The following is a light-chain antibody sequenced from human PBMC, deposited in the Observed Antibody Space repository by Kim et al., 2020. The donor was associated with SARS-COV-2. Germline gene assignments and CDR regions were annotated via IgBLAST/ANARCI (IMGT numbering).Light chain of an antibody. V-gene: IGLV1-51*01. Sequence: GQKVNISCSGSSSNIVNNYVSWYQQLPGTAPKLLIYDNNKRPSGIPDRFSGSKSGTSATLGITGLQTGDEADYYCGTWDSSLRGLVFGGGTQLTVL. J-gene: IGLJ3*02. CDR2: DNN. CDR3: GTWDSSLRGLV. CDR1: SSNIVNNY.